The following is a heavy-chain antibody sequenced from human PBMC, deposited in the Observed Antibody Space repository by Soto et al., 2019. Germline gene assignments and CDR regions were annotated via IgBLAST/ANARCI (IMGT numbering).Heavy chain of an antibody. D-gene: IGHD6-13*01. J-gene: IGHJ5*01. CDR3: ARDGATSSSWENWFDS. CDR2: FYYTGST. V-gene: IGHV4-59*01. CDR1: GDSISSYY. Sequence: QVQLQESGPGLVKPSETLSLSCTVSGDSISSYYWNWIRQPPGKGLEWIGYFYYTGSTNHNPSLKSRVSLSLDTSKNQFSLNLSSVTAADTAVYYCARDGATSSSWENWFDSWGQGILVTVSS.